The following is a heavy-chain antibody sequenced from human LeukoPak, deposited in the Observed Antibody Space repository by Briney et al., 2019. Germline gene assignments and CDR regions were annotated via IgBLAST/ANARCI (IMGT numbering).Heavy chain of an antibody. Sequence: SGGSLRLSCAASGFTFSSYGMHWARQAPGKGVEWVAVIWYDGSNKYYADSVKGRFTISRDNSKNTLYLQMNSLRAEDTAVYYCAQPTYSSGWYYFDYWGQGTLVTVSS. CDR2: IWYDGSNK. CDR3: AQPTYSSGWYYFDY. D-gene: IGHD6-19*01. V-gene: IGHV3-33*01. J-gene: IGHJ4*02. CDR1: GFTFSSYG.